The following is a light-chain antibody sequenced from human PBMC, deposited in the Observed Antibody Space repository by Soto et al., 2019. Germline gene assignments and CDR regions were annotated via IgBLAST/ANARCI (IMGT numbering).Light chain of an antibody. CDR1: NSNIGAGYD. J-gene: IGLJ1*01. CDR2: GNS. CDR3: QSHDNSLSGFYV. Sequence: QSVLTQPPSVSGAPGQRVTISCTGSNSNIGAGYDVHWYQQLPGTAPKLLIYGNSNRPSGVPDRFSGSKSGTLASLAITGLQAEDEADYYCQSHDNSLSGFYVFGTGTKLTVL. V-gene: IGLV1-40*01.